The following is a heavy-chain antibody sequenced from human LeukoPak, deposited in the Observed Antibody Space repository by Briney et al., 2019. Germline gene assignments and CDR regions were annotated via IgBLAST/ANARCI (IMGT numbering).Heavy chain of an antibody. D-gene: IGHD6-13*01. CDR3: ARAQASAAGYSY. CDR1: GFIFSSFS. CDR2: IYSAGTT. Sequence: GRSLRLSCAASGFIFSSFSMSWLRQAPGNGLQWFSVIYSAGTTYYADSVKGLFTISTEFSKNTLYLQMNRLSAEDTAFYCWARAQASAAGYSYWGQGTLVTVSS. J-gene: IGHJ4*02. V-gene: IGHV3-53*01.